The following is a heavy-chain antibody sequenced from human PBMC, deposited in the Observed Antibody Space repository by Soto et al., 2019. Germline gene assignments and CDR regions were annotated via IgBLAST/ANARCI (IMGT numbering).Heavy chain of an antibody. V-gene: IGHV1-69*01. D-gene: IGHD3-10*01. CDR2: IIPIFGTA. CDR3: ARPFYYGSGSYYKSYYYGMDV. J-gene: IGHJ6*02. CDR1: GGTFSSYA. Sequence: QVQLVQSGAEVQKPGSSVKVSCKASGGTFSSYAISWVRQAPGQGLEWMGGIIPIFGTANYAQKFQGRVTITADESTSTAYMELSSLRSEDTAVYYCARPFYYGSGSYYKSYYYGMDVWGQGTTVTVSS.